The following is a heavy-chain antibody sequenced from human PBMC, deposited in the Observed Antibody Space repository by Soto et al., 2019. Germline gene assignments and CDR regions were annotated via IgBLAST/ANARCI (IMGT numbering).Heavy chain of an antibody. Sequence: RASETLSLTCAVYGGSFSGYYWSWIRQPPGKGLEWIGEINHSGSTNYNPSLKSRVTISVDTSKNQFSLKLSSVTAADTAVYYCARRLRPLAYGMDVWGQGTTVTVSS. CDR2: INHSGST. J-gene: IGHJ6*02. D-gene: IGHD5-12*01. CDR1: GGSFSGYY. CDR3: ARRLRPLAYGMDV. V-gene: IGHV4-34*01.